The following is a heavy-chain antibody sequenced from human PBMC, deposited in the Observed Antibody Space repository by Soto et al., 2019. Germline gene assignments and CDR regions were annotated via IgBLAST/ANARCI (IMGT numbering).Heavy chain of an antibody. CDR3: ARFWSGVTTSRYYFDY. D-gene: IGHD4-17*01. J-gene: IGHJ4*02. CDR2: INHSGST. CDR1: GGSFSGYY. Sequence: SETLSLTCAVYGGSFSGYYWSWIRQPPGKGLEWIGEINHSGSTNYNPSLKSRVTISVDTSKNQFSLKLSSVTAADTALYYCARFWSGVTTSRYYFDYWGQGTLVTVSS. V-gene: IGHV4-34*01.